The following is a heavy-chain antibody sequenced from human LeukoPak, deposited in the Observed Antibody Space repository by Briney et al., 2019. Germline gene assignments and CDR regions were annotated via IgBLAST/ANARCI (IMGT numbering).Heavy chain of an antibody. V-gene: IGHV3-74*01. CDR2: INSDGTTT. J-gene: IGHJ4*02. CDR3: ARVMTTVTKAFDY. CDR1: GFSFSSFW. D-gene: IGHD4-17*01. Sequence: GGSLRLSCAASGFSFSSFWMHWVRQVPGKGLVWVSGINSDGTTTGYADSVKGRFTISRDNAKNSLYLQMNSLRAEDTAVYYCARVMTTVTKAFDYWGQGTLVTVSS.